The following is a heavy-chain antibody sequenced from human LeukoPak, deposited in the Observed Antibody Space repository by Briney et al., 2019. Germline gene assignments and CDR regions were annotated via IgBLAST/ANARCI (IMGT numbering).Heavy chain of an antibody. V-gene: IGHV3-11*01. Sequence: GGSLRLSCAASGFTFNDYYMSWIRQAPGKGLEWLSYINIGGTNTHYADPVKGRFTISRDNAKKSLYLEMNSLRAEDTAVYYCATDGAGFDTWGQGVLVTVSS. CDR3: ATDGAGFDT. CDR2: INIGGTNT. J-gene: IGHJ5*02. CDR1: GFTFNDYY.